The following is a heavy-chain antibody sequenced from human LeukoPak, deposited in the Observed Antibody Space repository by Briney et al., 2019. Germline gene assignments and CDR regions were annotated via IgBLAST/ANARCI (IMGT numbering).Heavy chain of an antibody. CDR3: ARANYDSSGYNWFDP. J-gene: IGHJ5*02. D-gene: IGHD3-22*01. CDR1: GYTFTGYY. Sequence: GASVKVSCKASGYTFTGYYMHWVRQAPGQGLEWMGWINPNSGGTNYAQKFQGRVTMTRDTSISTAYMELSRLRSDDTAVYYCARANYDSSGYNWFDPWGQGTLVTVSS. V-gene: IGHV1-2*02. CDR2: INPNSGGT.